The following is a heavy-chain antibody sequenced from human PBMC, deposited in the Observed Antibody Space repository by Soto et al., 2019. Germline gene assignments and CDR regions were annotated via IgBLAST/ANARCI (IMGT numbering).Heavy chain of an antibody. CDR2: ISGSDGKT. Sequence: GGSLRLSCAASGFSFGSYALSWVRQAPGKGLEWVSTISGSDGKTFYADSVKGRFSISRDTSQSTLYLQMNSLRVDDTAMYYCARWSYLECWGQGSRVTVSS. J-gene: IGHJ1*01. CDR3: ARWSYLEC. D-gene: IGHD3-10*01. V-gene: IGHV3-23*01. CDR1: GFSFGSYA.